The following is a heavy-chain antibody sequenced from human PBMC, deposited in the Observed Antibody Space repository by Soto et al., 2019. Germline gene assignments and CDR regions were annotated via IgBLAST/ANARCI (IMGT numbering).Heavy chain of an antibody. CDR3: VRGGVDY. D-gene: IGHD1-26*01. J-gene: IGHJ4*02. Sequence: EVQLVESGGGLVQPGGSLRLSCAASGFTSSSYWMHWVRQAPGKGLVWVSRISGDGSTTTFVDSVKGRFTISRDNAKNTLYLQMNSLRAEDTAVYYCVRGGVDYWGQGTLVTVSS. V-gene: IGHV3-74*01. CDR1: GFTSSSYW. CDR2: ISGDGSTT.